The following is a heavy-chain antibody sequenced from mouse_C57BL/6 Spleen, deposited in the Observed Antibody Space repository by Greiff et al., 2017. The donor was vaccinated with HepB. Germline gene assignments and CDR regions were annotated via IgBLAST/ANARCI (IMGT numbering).Heavy chain of an antibody. J-gene: IGHJ4*01. D-gene: IGHD1-1*01. CDR2: IDPEDGET. CDR3: ARRGLGITERYAMDY. V-gene: IGHV14-2*01. CDR1: GFNIKDYY. Sequence: VQLQQSGAELVKPGASVKLSCTASGFNIKDYYMHWVKQRTEQGLEWIGRIDPEDGETKYAPKFQGKATITSDTSSNTAYLQLSSLTSEDTAFYYCARRGLGITERYAMDYWGQGTSVTVSS.